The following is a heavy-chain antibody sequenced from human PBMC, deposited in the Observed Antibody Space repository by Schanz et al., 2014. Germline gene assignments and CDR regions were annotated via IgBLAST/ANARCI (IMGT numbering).Heavy chain of an antibody. CDR3: ARSPGDFPGWFDS. V-gene: IGHV4-39*07. D-gene: IGHD4-17*01. J-gene: IGHJ5*01. CDR1: GGSVSSNSYH. CDR2: VYYTGRS. Sequence: QLQLQESGPRLVKSSETLSLICTVSGGSVSSNSYHWGWIRQPPGKGLEWIGNVYYTGRSSYNPSLKSRVTISVDTSKNQFSLILNSVTAADTAVYYCARSPGDFPGWFDSWGQGTLVTVSS.